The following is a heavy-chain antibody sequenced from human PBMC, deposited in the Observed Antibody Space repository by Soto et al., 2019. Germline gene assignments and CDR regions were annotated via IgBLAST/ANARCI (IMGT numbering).Heavy chain of an antibody. Sequence: EASVKVSCKASGYTFTNYDINWVRQAPGQGLEWMGWISTYTGNTNYAQKLQGRVTMTTDTSTSTAYMELRSLRSDDTAVYYCARGYYYGSGRPTPGGMDVWG. J-gene: IGHJ6*02. CDR3: ARGYYYGSGRPTPGGMDV. D-gene: IGHD3-10*01. V-gene: IGHV1-18*01. CDR2: ISTYTGNT. CDR1: GYTFTNYD.